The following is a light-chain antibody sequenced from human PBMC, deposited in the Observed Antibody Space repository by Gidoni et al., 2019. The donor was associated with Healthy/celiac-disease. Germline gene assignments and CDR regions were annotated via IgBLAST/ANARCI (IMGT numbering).Light chain of an antibody. CDR3: SSYTSSSTLV. CDR1: SSDVGGYNY. J-gene: IGLJ1*01. CDR2: EVS. Sequence: QSALTQPASVSGAPGQSITISCTGNSSDVGGYNYVSWYQQHPGKAPKLMIYEVSNRPSGVSNRFSGSKSGNTASLTISGLQAEDEANYYCSSYTSSSTLVFGTGTKVTV. V-gene: IGLV2-14*01.